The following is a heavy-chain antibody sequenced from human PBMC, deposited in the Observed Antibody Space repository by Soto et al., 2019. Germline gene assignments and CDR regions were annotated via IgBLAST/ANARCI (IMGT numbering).Heavy chain of an antibody. CDR2: IHPGDSET. CDR1: GYSFTSYY. D-gene: IGHD3-10*01. CDR3: ARQRITRVRGVSSSGLDV. J-gene: IGHJ6*02. Sequence: PGEPLKISCKRSGYSFTSYYIAWVRQMPGKGLEWMGIIHPGDSETRYSPSFQGHVIISADKSISSAYLQWSSLEAADTAMYYCARQRITRVRGVSSSGLDVWGQGTTFTVSS. V-gene: IGHV5-51*01.